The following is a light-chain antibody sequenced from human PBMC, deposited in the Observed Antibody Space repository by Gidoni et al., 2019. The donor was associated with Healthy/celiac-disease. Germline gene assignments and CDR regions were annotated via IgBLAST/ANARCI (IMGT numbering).Light chain of an antibody. CDR2: AAS. CDR3: QQYYSYPQT. CDR1: QGISSY. J-gene: IGKJ1*01. V-gene: IGKV1-8*01. Sequence: AIRMTQSPSSFSASTGDRVTITCRASQGISSYLAWYQQKPGKAPKLLIYAASTLQSGVPSRFSGSGSGTDFTLTISCLPSEDFATYYCQQYYSYPQTFGQGPKVEIK.